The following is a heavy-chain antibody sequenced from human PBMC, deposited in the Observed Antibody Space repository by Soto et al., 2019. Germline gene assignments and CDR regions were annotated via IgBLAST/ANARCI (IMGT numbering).Heavy chain of an antibody. Sequence: KASETLSLTCSVYGGSISGSYWSWIRQSPGKGLEWLGYVYYTGSTNYRPSLRSRVSISVDTSKNEFSLRLSSVTAADTAVYFCARSVAVPGAHIDYWGQGTQDTVSA. CDR1: GGSISGSY. CDR2: VYYTGST. CDR3: ARSVAVPGAHIDY. V-gene: IGHV4-59*01. D-gene: IGHD6-19*01. J-gene: IGHJ4*02.